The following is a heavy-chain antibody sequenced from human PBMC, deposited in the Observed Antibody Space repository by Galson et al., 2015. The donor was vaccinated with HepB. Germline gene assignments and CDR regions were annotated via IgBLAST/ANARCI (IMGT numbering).Heavy chain of an antibody. CDR1: GDSVSSNSAS. D-gene: IGHD2-15*01. J-gene: IGHJ4*02. CDR2: TYYRSKWYN. Sequence: CAISGDSVSSNSASWNWIRQSPSRGLEWLGRTYYRSKWYNDYAVSVKSRIIINPDTSKNQFFLQLNSVTPEDTAVYYCARMPSGLGYFHYWGQGTLVTVSS. CDR3: ARMPSGLGYFHY. V-gene: IGHV6-1*01.